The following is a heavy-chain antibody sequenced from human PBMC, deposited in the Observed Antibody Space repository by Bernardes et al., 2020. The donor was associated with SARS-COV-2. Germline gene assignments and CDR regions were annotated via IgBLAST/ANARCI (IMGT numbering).Heavy chain of an antibody. D-gene: IGHD3-22*01. CDR1: GYTLSDLA. J-gene: IGHJ3*02. V-gene: IGHV1-24*01. CDR3: TTSLSLTVVVYAFDI. Sequence: ASVKVSCKVSGYTLSDLAMHWVRQAPGKGLEWMGSFDPEDGEAVYAQKFLGRVTMTADTSTYTSYMDLSSLRSDDTAVYYCTTSLSLTVVVYAFDIWGQGTTVTVSS. CDR2: FDPEDGEA.